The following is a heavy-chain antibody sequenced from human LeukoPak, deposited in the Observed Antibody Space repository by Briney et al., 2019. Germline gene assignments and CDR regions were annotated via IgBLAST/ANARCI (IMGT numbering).Heavy chain of an antibody. CDR2: ISWNSGSI. CDR3: AKDIATTPAWYFDL. CDR1: GFTFDDYA. D-gene: IGHD4-17*01. Sequence: GGSPRLSCAASGFTFDDYAMHWVRQAPGKGLEWVSGISWNSGSIGYADSVKGRFTISRDNAKNSLYLQMNSLRAEDTALYYCAKDIATTPAWYFDLWGRGTLVTVSS. J-gene: IGHJ2*01. V-gene: IGHV3-9*01.